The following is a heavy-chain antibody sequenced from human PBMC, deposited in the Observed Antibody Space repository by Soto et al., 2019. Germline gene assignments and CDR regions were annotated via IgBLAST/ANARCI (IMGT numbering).Heavy chain of an antibody. Sequence: SETLSLTCTVSGGSISSYYWSWIRQPPGKGLEWIGYIYYSGSTNYNPSLKSRVTISVDTSKNQFSLKLSSVTAADTAAYYCATTTTEDYYYGMDVWGQGTTVTVSS. CDR1: GGSISSYY. CDR2: IYYSGST. J-gene: IGHJ6*02. CDR3: ATTTTEDYYYGMDV. D-gene: IGHD4-4*01. V-gene: IGHV4-59*01.